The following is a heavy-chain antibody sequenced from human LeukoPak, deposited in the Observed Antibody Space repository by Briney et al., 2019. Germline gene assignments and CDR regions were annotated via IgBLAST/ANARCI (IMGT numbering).Heavy chain of an antibody. CDR1: GGSFSGYY. D-gene: IGHD6-13*01. J-gene: IGHJ4*02. CDR2: INHSGST. V-gene: IGHV4-34*01. CDR3: ARAVSGSWYDY. Sequence: SETLSLTCAVYGGSFSGYYWSWIRQLPGKGLEWIGEINHSGSTNYNPSLKSRVTISVDTSKNQFSLKLSSVTAADTAVYYCARAVSGSWYDYWGQGTLVTVSS.